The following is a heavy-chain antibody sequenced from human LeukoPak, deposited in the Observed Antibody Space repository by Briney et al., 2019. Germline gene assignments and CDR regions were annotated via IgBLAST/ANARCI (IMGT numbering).Heavy chain of an antibody. CDR2: IYYSGST. V-gene: IGHV4-39*01. D-gene: IGHD1-20*01. CDR3: ARGDVISITRFRPRPYLDY. J-gene: IGHJ4*02. CDR1: GGSINSSSYY. Sequence: SETLSLTCTVSGGSINSSSYYWGWIRQPPGKGLEWIGSIYYSGSTYYNPSLKSRVTISVDTSKNQFSLEMRSVTAADTAVYYCARGDVISITRFRPRPYLDYWGQGTLVTVSS.